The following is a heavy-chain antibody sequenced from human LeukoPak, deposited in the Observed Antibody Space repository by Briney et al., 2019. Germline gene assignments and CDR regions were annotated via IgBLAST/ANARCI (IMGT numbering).Heavy chain of an antibody. CDR2: IYSGGIS. CDR3: ARVRIAATGLGAFDP. D-gene: IGHD6-13*01. CDR1: GIAVSSNY. J-gene: IGHJ5*02. Sequence: GGSLRLSCAASGIAVSSNYIIWFRQAPGKGLEWVSVIYSGGISYYADSVKGRFTISRDNSKNTVSLQMDSLRADDTALYYCARVRIAATGLGAFDPWGQGTLVTVSS. V-gene: IGHV3-66*01.